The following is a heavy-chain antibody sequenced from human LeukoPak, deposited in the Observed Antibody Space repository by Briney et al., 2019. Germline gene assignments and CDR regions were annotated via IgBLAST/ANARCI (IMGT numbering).Heavy chain of an antibody. D-gene: IGHD5-12*01. CDR3: TTVDIVATGWAIFDY. CDR1: GFTFSSYA. CDR2: IRSKANSYAT. J-gene: IGHJ4*02. V-gene: IGHV3-73*01. Sequence: GGSLRLSCAASGFTFSSYAMHWVRQASGKGLEWVGRIRSKANSYATAYAASVKGRFTISRDDSKNTAYLQMNSLKTEDTAVYYCTTVDIVATGWAIFDYWGQGTLVTVSS.